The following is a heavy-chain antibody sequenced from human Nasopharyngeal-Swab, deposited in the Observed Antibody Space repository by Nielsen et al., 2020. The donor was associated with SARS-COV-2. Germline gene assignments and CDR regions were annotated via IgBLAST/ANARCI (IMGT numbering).Heavy chain of an antibody. Sequence: GESLKISCAASGFTLSSYSMNWVRQAPGKGLEWVSSISSSSSYIYYADSVKGRFTISRDNAKNSLYLQMNSLRAEDTAVYYCARSSPKTKGMHDYWGQGTPVTVSS. CDR2: ISSSSSYI. V-gene: IGHV3-21*01. CDR3: ARSSPKTKGMHDY. D-gene: IGHD1-7*01. CDR1: GFTLSSYS. J-gene: IGHJ4*02.